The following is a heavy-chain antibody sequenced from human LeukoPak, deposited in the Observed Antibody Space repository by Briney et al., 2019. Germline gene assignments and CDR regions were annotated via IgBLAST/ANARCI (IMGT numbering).Heavy chain of an antibody. CDR3: ARGGYYYDSRSYYYYYMDV. Sequence: SETLSLTCTVSGGSISSSSYYWSWIRQPPGKGLEWIGYIYYSGSTNYNPSLKSRVTISVDTSKNQFSLKLSSVTAADTAVYYCARGGYYYDSRSYYYYYMDVWGKGTTVTVSS. D-gene: IGHD3-22*01. CDR2: IYYSGST. V-gene: IGHV4-61*01. CDR1: GGSISSSSYY. J-gene: IGHJ6*03.